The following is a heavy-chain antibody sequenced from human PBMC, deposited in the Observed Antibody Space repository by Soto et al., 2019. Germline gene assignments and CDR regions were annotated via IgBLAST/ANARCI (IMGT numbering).Heavy chain of an antibody. J-gene: IGHJ3*02. CDR3: ARPLNYGSNSVATPPGAFDI. Sequence: GESLKISCKGSGYSFTSYWIGWVRQMPGKGLEWMGIIYPGDSDTRYSPSFQGQVTISADKSISTAYLRWSSLKASDTAMYYCARPLNYGSNSVATPPGAFDIWGQGTMVTVSS. CDR1: GYSFTSYW. V-gene: IGHV5-51*01. CDR2: IYPGDSDT. D-gene: IGHD4-17*01.